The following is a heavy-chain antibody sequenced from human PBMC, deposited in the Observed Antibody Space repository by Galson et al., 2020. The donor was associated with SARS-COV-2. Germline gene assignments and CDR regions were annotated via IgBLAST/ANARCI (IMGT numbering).Heavy chain of an antibody. D-gene: IGHD2-21*01. CDR1: GGTLNTYS. CDR3: ARWAGECGGDDCYPYQFDY. CDR2: IIPLFGAA. J-gene: IGHJ4*02. V-gene: IGHV1-69*06. Sequence: SVKVSCKASGGTLNTYSISWVRQAPGQRLEWMGRIIPLFGAADYAQKFQGRLTITADKSTGTVYMELSTLNFDDTAIYYCARWAGECGGDDCYPYQFDYWGQGTLVTVSS.